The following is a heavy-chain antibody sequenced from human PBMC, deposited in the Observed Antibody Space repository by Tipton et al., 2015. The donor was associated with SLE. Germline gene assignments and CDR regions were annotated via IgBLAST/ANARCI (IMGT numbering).Heavy chain of an antibody. CDR1: GFTVSSNY. CDR2: IYSGGST. V-gene: IGHV3-53*01. Sequence: SLRLSCAASGFTVSSNYMSWVRQAPGKGLEWVSVIYSGGSTYYADSVKGRFTISRDNSKNTLYLQMNSLRAEDTAVYYCARAYSGSYFDYWGQGTLVTVSS. D-gene: IGHD1-26*01. CDR3: ARAYSGSYFDY. J-gene: IGHJ4*02.